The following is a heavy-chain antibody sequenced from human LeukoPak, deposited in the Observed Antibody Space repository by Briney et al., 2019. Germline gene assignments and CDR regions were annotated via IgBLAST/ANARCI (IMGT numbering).Heavy chain of an antibody. CDR1: GGSISSYY. J-gene: IGHJ5*02. Sequence: PSETLSLTCTVSGGSISSYYWNWIRQPPGKGLEWIGYIYYSGSTNYNPSLKSRVTISVDTSKNQFSLKLSSVTAADTAVYYCARFPTRDGFDPWGQGTLVTVSS. D-gene: IGHD5-24*01. CDR3: ARFPTRDGFDP. CDR2: IYYSGST. V-gene: IGHV4-59*12.